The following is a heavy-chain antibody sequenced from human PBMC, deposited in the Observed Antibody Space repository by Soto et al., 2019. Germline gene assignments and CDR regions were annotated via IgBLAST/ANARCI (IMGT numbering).Heavy chain of an antibody. CDR2: ISAHNGNT. Sequence: QAHLVQSGPEVKKPGASVKVSCKGSGYIFTSYGIAWVRQAPGQGLEWMGWISAHNGNTEYAQNFQGRVTVTTDTSTSTAYLELRSLKSDDTAVYYCARGRYCDYWGQGAMVTVSS. CDR1: GYIFTSYG. CDR3: ARGRYCDY. J-gene: IGHJ4*02. V-gene: IGHV1-18*01.